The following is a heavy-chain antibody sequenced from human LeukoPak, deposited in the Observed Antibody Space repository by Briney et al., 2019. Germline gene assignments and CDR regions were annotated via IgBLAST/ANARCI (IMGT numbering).Heavy chain of an antibody. V-gene: IGHV5-51*01. CDR1: GYSFTSYW. D-gene: IGHD3-16*01. J-gene: IGHJ3*02. Sequence: GESLKISCKGSGYSFTSYWNGWVGQLPGKGLEWMGIIYPGDSDTRYSPSFQGQVTISADKSINTPYLQWSSLKASDTAMYYCARQGGDAFDIWGQGKMVTVSS. CDR3: ARQGGDAFDI. CDR2: IYPGDSDT.